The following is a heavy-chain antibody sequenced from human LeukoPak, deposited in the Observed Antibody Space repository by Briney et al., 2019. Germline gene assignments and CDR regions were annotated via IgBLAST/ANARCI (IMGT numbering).Heavy chain of an antibody. CDR2: ISGSGGST. V-gene: IGHV3-23*01. CDR3: AKEGQEEFDVTHIDY. Sequence: GGSLRLSCTASGFTFSVYSMIWVRQAPGKGLKWVSVISGSGGSTFYADSVKGRFTISRDNSKNTLYLQMNRLRAEDTAVYYCAKEGQEEFDVTHIDYWGQGTLVTVFS. D-gene: IGHD3-9*01. J-gene: IGHJ4*02. CDR1: GFTFSVYS.